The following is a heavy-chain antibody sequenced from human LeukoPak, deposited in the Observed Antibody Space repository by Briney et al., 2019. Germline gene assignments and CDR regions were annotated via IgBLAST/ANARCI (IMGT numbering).Heavy chain of an antibody. CDR1: GYTFTSYG. V-gene: IGHV1-18*01. CDR3: PRHSLRAGYYSRDV. D-gene: IGHD2-21*01. CDR2: ISAYNGNT. Sequence: ASVKVSCKSSGYTFTSYGISWVRQAPGQGLEWMGWISAYNGNTNYAQKLQGRVTMTTDTSTSTAYMELRSLRSDDPAVYYFPRHSLRAGYYSRDVWGKGTTVTVS. J-gene: IGHJ6*03.